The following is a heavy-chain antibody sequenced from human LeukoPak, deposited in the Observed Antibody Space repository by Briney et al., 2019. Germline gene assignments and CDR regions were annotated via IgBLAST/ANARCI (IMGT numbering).Heavy chain of an antibody. Sequence: GGSLRLSCAASGFTFSSYAMSWVRQAPGKGLEWVSSISGSGGRTHYADSVRGRFTISRDNSKNTLYLQMDSLRAEDTAVYYCATPPTVTRNYWGQGTLVTVSP. J-gene: IGHJ4*02. CDR1: GFTFSSYA. D-gene: IGHD4-17*01. CDR2: ISGSGGRT. V-gene: IGHV3-23*01. CDR3: ATPPTVTRNY.